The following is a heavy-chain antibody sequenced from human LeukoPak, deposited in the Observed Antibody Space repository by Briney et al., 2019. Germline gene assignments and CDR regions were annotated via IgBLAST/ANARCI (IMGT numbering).Heavy chain of an antibody. D-gene: IGHD6-19*01. CDR3: ARDGLRIAVNKYNWFDP. CDR1: GGTFSSYA. Sequence: GASVKVSCKASGGTFSSYAIGWVRQAPGQGLEWMGWINPNSGGTNYAQKFQGRVTMTRDTSISTAYMELSRLRSDDTAVYYCARDGLRIAVNKYNWFDPWGQGTLVTVSS. CDR2: INPNSGGT. V-gene: IGHV1-2*02. J-gene: IGHJ5*02.